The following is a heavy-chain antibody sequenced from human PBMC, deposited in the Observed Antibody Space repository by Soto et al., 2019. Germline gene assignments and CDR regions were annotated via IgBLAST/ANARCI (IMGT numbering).Heavy chain of an antibody. V-gene: IGHV3-23*01. CDR1: EFTFSTHA. J-gene: IGHJ4*02. D-gene: IGHD2-2*01. CDR2: ISGRGGST. Sequence: EVQLLESGGGLVQPGGSLRLSCAASEFTFSTHAMTWVRQAPGKGLEWVSSISGRGGSTYYADSVKGRFTISRDNSKNTLYLQMNSLRAEDAAVYSCAKAGYCVSTSCYFPFDYCGQGTLVTVSS. CDR3: AKAGYCVSTSCYFPFDY.